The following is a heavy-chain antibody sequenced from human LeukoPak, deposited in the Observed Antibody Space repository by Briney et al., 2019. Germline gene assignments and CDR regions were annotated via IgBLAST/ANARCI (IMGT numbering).Heavy chain of an antibody. V-gene: IGHV1-2*06. CDR1: GYTFTDYY. CDR3: ARDYSGSYTH. Sequence: ASVKVSCKASGYTFTDYYIHWVRQAPGQGLEWMGLIHPNSGDTYYAQKFRGRDTMTRDTSITTAYVELDRLTSDDTAVYYCARDYSGSYTHWAQGTLVTISS. J-gene: IGHJ4*02. D-gene: IGHD1-26*01. CDR2: IHPNSGDT.